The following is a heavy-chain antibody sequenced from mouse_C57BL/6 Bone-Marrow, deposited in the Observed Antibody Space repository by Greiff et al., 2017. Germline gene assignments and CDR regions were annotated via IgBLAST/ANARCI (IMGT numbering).Heavy chain of an antibody. Sequence: EVQLQQSGPELVKPGASVKMSCKASGYTFTNYNMHWVKQSHGKSLEWIGYINPNNGGTSYNQKFKGKATLTVNKSSSTAYMELRSLTSEDSAVYYCARENYDYDVAWFAYWGQGTLVTVSA. V-gene: IGHV1-22*01. CDR2: INPNNGGT. CDR1: GYTFTNYN. J-gene: IGHJ3*01. CDR3: ARENYDYDVAWFAY. D-gene: IGHD2-4*01.